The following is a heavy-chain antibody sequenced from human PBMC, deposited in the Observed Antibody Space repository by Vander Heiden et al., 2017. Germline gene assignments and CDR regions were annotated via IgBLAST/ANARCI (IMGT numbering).Heavy chain of an antibody. CDR2: ISSSSSTI. V-gene: IGHV3-48*02. Sequence: EVQLVESGGGLVQPGGSLRLSCAAPGFTFSSYSMNWVRQAPGKGLEWVSYISSSSSTIYYADSVKGRFTISRDNAKNSLYLQMNSLRDEDTAVYYCARDSGAYNWNWETNECFDYWGQGTLVTVSS. CDR1: GFTFSSYS. D-gene: IGHD1-7*01. J-gene: IGHJ4*02. CDR3: ARDSGAYNWNWETNECFDY.